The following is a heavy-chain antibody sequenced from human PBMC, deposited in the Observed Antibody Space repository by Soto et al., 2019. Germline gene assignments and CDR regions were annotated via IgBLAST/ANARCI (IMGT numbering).Heavy chain of an antibody. CDR1: GGSIINYY. V-gene: IGHV4-59*01. CDR2: IYYTGST. J-gene: IGHJ4*02. Sequence: PSETLSLTCTVSGGSIINYYWYWIRQPPGKGLEWIGDIYYTGSTNYNPSLKSRLTISVDTSKNQFSLKLSSVTAADTAVYYCARGGGAESYWGQGTLVTVSS. CDR3: ARGGGAESY. D-gene: IGHD3-10*01.